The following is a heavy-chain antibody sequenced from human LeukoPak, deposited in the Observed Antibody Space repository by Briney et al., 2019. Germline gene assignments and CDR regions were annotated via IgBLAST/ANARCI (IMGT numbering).Heavy chain of an antibody. CDR2: IYYSGST. J-gene: IGHJ4*02. D-gene: IGHD1-26*01. V-gene: IGHV4-59*08. Sequence: SETLSLTCTVSSGSISSYYWSWIRQPPGKGLEWIGYIYYSGSTNYNPSLKSRVTMSVDTSKNQFSLELSSVTAADTALYYCARHEYSGSYSSFDYWGQGTLVTVSS. CDR3: ARHEYSGSYSSFDY. CDR1: SGSISSYY.